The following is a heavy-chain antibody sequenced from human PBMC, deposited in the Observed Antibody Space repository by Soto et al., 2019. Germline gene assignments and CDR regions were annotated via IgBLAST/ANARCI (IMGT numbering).Heavy chain of an antibody. J-gene: IGHJ4*02. CDR1: GFTFSSYA. CDR2: ISYDGSNK. Sequence: GGSLRLSCAASGFTFSSYAMHWVRQAPGKGLEWVAVISYDGSNKYYADSVKGRFTISRDNSKNTLYLQMNSLRAEDTAVYYCARVWVEGSSWYRRPVGLDYWGQGTLVTVSS. CDR3: ARVWVEGSSWYRRPVGLDY. V-gene: IGHV3-30-3*01. D-gene: IGHD6-13*01.